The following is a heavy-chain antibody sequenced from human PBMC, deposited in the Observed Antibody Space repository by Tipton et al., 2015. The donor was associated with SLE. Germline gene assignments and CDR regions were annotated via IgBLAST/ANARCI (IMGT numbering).Heavy chain of an antibody. CDR1: GGSISSGSYY. CDR3: ASARVGATDAFDI. J-gene: IGHJ3*02. CDR2: IYTSGST. Sequence: TLSLTCTVSGGSISSGSYYWSWIRQPAGKGLEWIGRIYTSGSTNYNPSLKSRVTISVDTSKNQFSLKLSSVTAADTAVYYCASARVGATDAFDIWGQGTMVTVSS. D-gene: IGHD1-26*01. V-gene: IGHV4-61*02.